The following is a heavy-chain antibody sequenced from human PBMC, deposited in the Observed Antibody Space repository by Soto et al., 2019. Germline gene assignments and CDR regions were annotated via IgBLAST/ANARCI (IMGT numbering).Heavy chain of an antibody. CDR3: VRFPFFDTSDQGY. CDR1: GFTLTTYS. V-gene: IGHV3-48*02. J-gene: IGHJ4*02. Sequence: PGVSLRLSCSVSGFTLTTYSMNWVRQAPGKGLEWISFINKNGFTIYYADSVKGRFTISRDYAKNSMYLQMERLRHEETALYYCVRFPFFDTSDQGYWGKGTLVNV. CDR2: INKNGFTI. D-gene: IGHD3-22*01.